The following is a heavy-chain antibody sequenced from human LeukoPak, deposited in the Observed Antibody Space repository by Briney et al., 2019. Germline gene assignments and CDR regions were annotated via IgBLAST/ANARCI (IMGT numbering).Heavy chain of an antibody. Sequence: SETPSLTCAVYGGSFSGYYWSWIRRPPGKGLEWIGEINHSGSTNYNPSLKSRVTISVDTSKNQFSLKLSSVTAADTAVYYCARGRPGEFDYWGQGTLVTVSS. CDR2: INHSGST. V-gene: IGHV4-34*01. CDR3: ARGRPGEFDY. D-gene: IGHD3-10*01. CDR1: GGSFSGYY. J-gene: IGHJ4*02.